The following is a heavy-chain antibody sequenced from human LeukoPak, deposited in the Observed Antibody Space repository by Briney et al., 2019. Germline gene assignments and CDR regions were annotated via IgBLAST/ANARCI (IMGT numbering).Heavy chain of an antibody. D-gene: IGHD3-10*01. CDR1: GGTFSSYA. V-gene: IGHV1-8*02. J-gene: IGHJ6*02. CDR2: MNPNSGNT. CDR3: AREGFVEAEIYYYYYGMDV. Sequence: ASVKVSCKASGGTFSSYAISWVRQATGQGLEWMGWMNPNSGNTGYAQKFQGRVTMTRNTSISTAYMELSSLRSEDTAVYYCAREGFVEAEIYYYYYGMDVWGQGTTVTVSS.